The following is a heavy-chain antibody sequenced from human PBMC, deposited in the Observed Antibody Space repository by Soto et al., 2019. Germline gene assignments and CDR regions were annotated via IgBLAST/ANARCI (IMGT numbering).Heavy chain of an antibody. CDR2: IYHSGST. D-gene: IGHD2-21*01. Sequence: QVQLLESGPGLVKPSETLSLICTVSGGSIRSSHWWSWVRQPPGKGLERIGEIYHSGSTNLDPSLKSRVTLSVDKSKNQFSLKLTSVTAVDTAVYYCARDKATVGVYNLYDSWGQGILVTVSS. J-gene: IGHJ5*01. CDR3: ARDKATVGVYNLYDS. V-gene: IGHV4-4*02. CDR1: GGSIRSSHW.